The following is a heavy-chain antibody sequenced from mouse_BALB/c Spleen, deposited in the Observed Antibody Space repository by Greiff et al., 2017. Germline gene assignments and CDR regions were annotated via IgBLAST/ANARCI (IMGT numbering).Heavy chain of an antibody. Sequence: QVQLQQPGAELVKPGASVKLSCKASGYTFTSYWMHWVKQRPGQGLEWIGEINPSNGRTNYNEKFKSKATLTLDKSSSTAYMQLSSLTSEDSAVYYCAGYYYGSSYDAYWGQGTLVTVSA. CDR3: AGYYYGSSYDAY. V-gene: IGHV1S81*02. CDR1: GYTFTSYW. D-gene: IGHD1-1*01. CDR2: INPSNGRT. J-gene: IGHJ3*01.